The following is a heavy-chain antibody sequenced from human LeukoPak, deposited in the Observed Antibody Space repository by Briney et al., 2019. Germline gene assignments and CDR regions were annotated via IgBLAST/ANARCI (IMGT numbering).Heavy chain of an antibody. J-gene: IGHJ4*02. Sequence: GGSLRLSCAASGFTFSSYAMHWVSQAPGKGLVWVALISYDGSNKYYADSVKGRFTVSRANSKNTLYLQMNSLRAEDRAIYSCARSTVDGLYYFDYWGQGTLVTVSS. D-gene: IGHD6-19*01. CDR2: ISYDGSNK. CDR3: ARSTVDGLYYFDY. V-gene: IGHV3-30-3*01. CDR1: GFTFSSYA.